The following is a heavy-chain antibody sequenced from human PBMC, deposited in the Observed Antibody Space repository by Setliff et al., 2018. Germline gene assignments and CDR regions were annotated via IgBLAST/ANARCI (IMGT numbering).Heavy chain of an antibody. Sequence: PSETLSLTCTVSGGSISPYFWSWLRQPPGKGLEWIGYIYHNGNTNFNPSLKSRVNMSVDTSKNQIALNLKSVTAADTAVYYCARDRTAYSYGLDVWGQGTTVTVSS. V-gene: IGHV4-59*01. CDR1: GGSISPYF. CDR2: IYHNGNT. D-gene: IGHD5-18*01. J-gene: IGHJ6*02. CDR3: ARDRTAYSYGLDV.